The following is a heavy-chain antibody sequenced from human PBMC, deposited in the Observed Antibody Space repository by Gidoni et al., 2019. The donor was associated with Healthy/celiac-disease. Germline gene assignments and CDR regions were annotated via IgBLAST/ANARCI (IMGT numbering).Heavy chain of an antibody. V-gene: IGHV1-46*01. D-gene: IGHD4-17*01. CDR2: INPSGGST. CDR1: GYTFTSYY. CDR3: ARGRRYGDYVSAKGY. J-gene: IGHJ4*02. Sequence: QVQLVQAGAEVKKPGASVKVSCKASGYTFTSYYMHWVRQAPGQGLEWMGIINPSGGSTSYAQKFQGRVTMTRDTSTSTVYMELSSLRAEDTAVYYCARGRRYGDYVSAKGYWGQGTLVTVSS.